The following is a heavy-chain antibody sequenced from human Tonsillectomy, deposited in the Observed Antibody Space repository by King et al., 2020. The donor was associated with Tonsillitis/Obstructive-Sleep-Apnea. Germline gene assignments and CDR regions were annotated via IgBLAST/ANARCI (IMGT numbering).Heavy chain of an antibody. V-gene: IGHV7-4-1*02. J-gene: IGHJ4*01. CDR1: GYTFTSYS. D-gene: IGHD3-22*01. CDR2: INTNTGNP. Sequence: VQSGSELKKPGASVKVSCKASGYTFTSYSMHWVRQAPGQGLEWMGWINTNTGNPTYAQGFTGRIVFSLDTSVSTAYLQISSLKAADTAVYYCARVYYDARGYHYRFFDYWGQGTLVTVSS. CDR3: ARVYYDARGYHYRFFDY.